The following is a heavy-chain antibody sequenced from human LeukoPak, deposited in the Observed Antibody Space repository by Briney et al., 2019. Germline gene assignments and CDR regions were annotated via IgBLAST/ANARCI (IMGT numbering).Heavy chain of an antibody. CDR1: AIAFSNHW. V-gene: IGHV3-74*01. Sequence: GGSLRLSCAASAIAFSNHWMHWVRQAPGKGLEWVSWINNDGSYAVYADSVRARFTISRDNAKNTLYLQMNSLRPEDTAVYYCARDRPHNWFDPWGQGTLVTVSS. CDR2: INNDGSYA. J-gene: IGHJ5*02. CDR3: ARDRPHNWFDP.